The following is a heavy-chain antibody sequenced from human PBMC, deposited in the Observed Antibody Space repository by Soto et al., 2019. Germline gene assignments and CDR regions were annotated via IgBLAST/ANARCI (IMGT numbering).Heavy chain of an antibody. D-gene: IGHD6-13*01. V-gene: IGHV3-30*18. Sequence: QVQLVESGGGVVQSGRSLRLSCAASGFTFSSYGMHWVRQAPGKGLEWVAVISYDGSNKYYADSVKGRFTISRDNSKNTLYLQMNSLRAEDTAVYYCAKDHSSSLDYWGQGTLVTVSS. CDR1: GFTFSSYG. CDR2: ISYDGSNK. J-gene: IGHJ4*02. CDR3: AKDHSSSLDY.